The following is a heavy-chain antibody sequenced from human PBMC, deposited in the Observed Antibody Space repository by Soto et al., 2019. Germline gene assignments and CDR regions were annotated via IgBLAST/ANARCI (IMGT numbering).Heavy chain of an antibody. V-gene: IGHV3-74*01. D-gene: IGHD5-18*01. Sequence: EVQLVESGGGLVQPGGSLRLSCAASGFTFSSYWMHWVRQAPGNVLVWVSRINSDGSSTSYADSVKGRFTISRDNAKNTLYLQMNSLRAEVTAVYYCARGTTDTAMALAPEFYYYGMDVWGQGTTVTVSS. J-gene: IGHJ6*02. CDR3: ARGTTDTAMALAPEFYYYGMDV. CDR1: GFTFSSYW. CDR2: INSDGSST.